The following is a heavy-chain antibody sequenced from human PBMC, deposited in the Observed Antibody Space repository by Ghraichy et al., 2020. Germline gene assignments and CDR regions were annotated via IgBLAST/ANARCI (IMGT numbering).Heavy chain of an antibody. CDR1: GYTFTSYY. D-gene: IGHD3-22*01. J-gene: IGHJ4*02. V-gene: IGHV1-46*01. Sequence: ASVKVSCKASGYTFTSYYMHWVRQAPGQGLEWMGIINPSGGSTSYAQKFQGRVTMTRDTSTSTVYMELSSLRSEETAVYYCARDFRTRDSSGYYSGFDYWGQGTLVTVSS. CDR2: INPSGGST. CDR3: ARDFRTRDSSGYYSGFDY.